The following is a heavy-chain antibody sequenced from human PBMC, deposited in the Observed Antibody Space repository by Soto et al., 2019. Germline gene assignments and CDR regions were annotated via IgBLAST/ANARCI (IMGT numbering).Heavy chain of an antibody. D-gene: IGHD2-21*01. Sequence: SETLSLTCTVSGGSISSYYWSWIRQPPGKGLEWIGYIYYSGSTNYNPSLKSRVTISVDTSKNQFSLKLSSVTTADTAVYYCARDLFNPMGAFDIWGQGTMVTVSS. V-gene: IGHV4-59*01. CDR2: IYYSGST. J-gene: IGHJ3*02. CDR3: ARDLFNPMGAFDI. CDR1: GGSISSYY.